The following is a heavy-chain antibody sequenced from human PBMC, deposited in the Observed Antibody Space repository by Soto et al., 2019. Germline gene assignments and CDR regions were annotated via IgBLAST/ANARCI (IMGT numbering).Heavy chain of an antibody. CDR1: GGSILNGGHY. V-gene: IGHV4-31*03. CDR3: ARDNYGGMLDF. D-gene: IGHD4-17*01. Sequence: QVQLQESGPGLLKPSQTLSLTCTVSGGSILNGGHYWTWSRQHPGKVLEWIGRIFFSGNTHYNPALKSRLTFSLDSAKNPFSLKLTSVTAADPAIYYCARDNYGGMLDFWGTGTLVTVSS. J-gene: IGHJ4*02. CDR2: IFFSGNT.